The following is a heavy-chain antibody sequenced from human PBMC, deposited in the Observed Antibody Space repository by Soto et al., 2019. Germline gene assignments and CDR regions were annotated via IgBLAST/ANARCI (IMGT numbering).Heavy chain of an antibody. J-gene: IGHJ6*02. CDR2: IRSKAYGGTT. Sequence: PGGSLRLSCTASGITFGDYAMSWFRQAPGKGLEWVGFIRSKAYGGTTEYAASVKGRFTISRDDSKSIAYLQMNSLKTEDTAVYYCTRFSLVESSGYYYQTRRSYYYYYGMDVWGQGTTVTVSS. D-gene: IGHD3-22*01. CDR3: TRFSLVESSGYYYQTRRSYYYYYGMDV. V-gene: IGHV3-49*03. CDR1: GITFGDYA.